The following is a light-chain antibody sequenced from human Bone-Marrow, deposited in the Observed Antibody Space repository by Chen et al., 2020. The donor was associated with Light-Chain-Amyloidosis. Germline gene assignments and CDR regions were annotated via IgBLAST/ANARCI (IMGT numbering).Light chain of an antibody. Sequence: NFMLTQPHSVSESPGKTVIISCTRSSGSIATNNVQWYPQRPGSSPTTVIYEDGPRPSWVPDRFSGSIDRSSNSASLTISGLKTEDEADYYGQYYQGSSQGVFGGGTKLTVL. CDR1: SGSIATNN. CDR2: EDG. CDR3: QYYQGSSQGV. V-gene: IGLV6-57*01. J-gene: IGLJ3*02.